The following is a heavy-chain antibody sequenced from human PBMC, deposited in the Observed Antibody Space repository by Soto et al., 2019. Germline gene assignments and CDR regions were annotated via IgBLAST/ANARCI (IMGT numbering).Heavy chain of an antibody. CDR3: ARDYYGSGSYGVYFYYGMDV. J-gene: IGHJ6*02. CDR2: MSYSGST. CDR1: GDSISSGRFY. D-gene: IGHD3-10*01. V-gene: IGHV4-61*01. Sequence: SETLSLTCTVSGDSISSGRFYWSWIRQPPGKGLEWIGYMSYSGSTNSNPSLKSRVTMSVDTSKNQFSLKLRSVTAADTAVYYCARDYYGSGSYGVYFYYGMDVWGQGTTVTVS.